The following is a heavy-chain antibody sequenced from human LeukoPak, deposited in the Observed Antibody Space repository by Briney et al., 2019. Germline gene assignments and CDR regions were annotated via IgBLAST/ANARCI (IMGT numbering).Heavy chain of an antibody. J-gene: IGHJ4*02. CDR1: GFTFSSYS. CDR3: AREDTVTAKFXY. D-gene: IGHD4-17*01. V-gene: IGHV3-21*01. Sequence: GGSLRLSCAASGFTFSSYSMNWVCQAPGKGLEWVSSISSSSSYIYYADSVKGRFTISRDNAKNSLYLQMNSLRAEATAVYYCAREDTVTAKFXYWGQGTLVT. CDR2: ISSSSSYI.